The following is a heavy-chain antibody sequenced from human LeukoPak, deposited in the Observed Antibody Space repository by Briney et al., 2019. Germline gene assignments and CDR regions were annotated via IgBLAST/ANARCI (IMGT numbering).Heavy chain of an antibody. V-gene: IGHV3-13*01. J-gene: IGHJ4*02. CDR3: ARQNTPHGNFDY. D-gene: IGHD1-26*01. Sequence: QPGGSLRLSCAASGFTFSSYDMHWVRQATGKGLEWVSAIGVAANTFYSGSVKGRFTISRENAKNSLYLLMTSLRAEDTAVYYCARQNTPHGNFDYWGQGILVTVSS. CDR2: IGVAANT. CDR1: GFTFSSYD.